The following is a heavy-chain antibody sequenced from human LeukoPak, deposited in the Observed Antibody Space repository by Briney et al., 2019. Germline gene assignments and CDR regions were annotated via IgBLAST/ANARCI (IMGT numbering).Heavy chain of an antibody. Sequence: SSETLSLNCTVSGGSISSYYWSWIRQPPGKGLEWIGYIYCSGSTNYNPSLKSRVTISVDTSKNQFALKLSSVTAADTAVYYCAREKSGYDGYWSALPHSCDYWGQGTLVTVSS. CDR2: IYCSGST. J-gene: IGHJ4*02. D-gene: IGHD2-15*01. CDR3: AREKSGYDGYWSALPHSCDY. CDR1: GGSISSYY. V-gene: IGHV4-59*01.